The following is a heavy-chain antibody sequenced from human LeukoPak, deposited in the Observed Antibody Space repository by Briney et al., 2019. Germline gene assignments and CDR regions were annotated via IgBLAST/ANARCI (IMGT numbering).Heavy chain of an antibody. CDR2: MSYDGTSE. CDR3: VRDRRDGKNLAYHFDF. J-gene: IGHJ4*02. V-gene: IGHV3-30-3*01. CDR1: GFTFSSYA. D-gene: IGHD5-24*01. Sequence: GSLRLSCAAPGFTFSSYAMHWVRQAPGKGLEWVAVMSYDGTSEYYADSVRGRFTISRDHSQNMLHLQMNSLRDEDTALYYCVRDRRDGKNLAYHFDFWGQGTLVTVSS.